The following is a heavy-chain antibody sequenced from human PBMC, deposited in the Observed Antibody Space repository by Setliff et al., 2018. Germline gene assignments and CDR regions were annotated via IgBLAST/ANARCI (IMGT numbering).Heavy chain of an antibody. J-gene: IGHJ4*02. Sequence: ASVKVSCKASGYSFTSYYMYWVRQAPGQGLEWMGTINTGGGGTTYAQEFQGRLTMTRDTSTSTVYMELSSLRSEDTAVYYCARDPGGVPPDYWGQGTLVTVSS. CDR2: INTGGGGT. V-gene: IGHV1-46*01. D-gene: IGHD3-16*01. CDR3: ARDPGGVPPDY. CDR1: GYSFTSYY.